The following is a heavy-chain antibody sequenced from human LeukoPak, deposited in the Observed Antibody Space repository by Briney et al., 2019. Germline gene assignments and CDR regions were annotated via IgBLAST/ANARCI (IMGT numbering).Heavy chain of an antibody. J-gene: IGHJ4*02. CDR1: GGSFSAYH. V-gene: IGHV4-34*12. D-gene: IGHD6-13*01. CDR3: ARESCIAAACDIDY. CDR2: IIHSGST. Sequence: PSETLSLTCAVYGGSFSAYHWSWIRQSPGKGLEWIGEIIHSGSTYYNPSLKSRVTISVDTSKNQFSLKLSSVTAADTAVYYCARESCIAAACDIDYWGQGTLVTVSS.